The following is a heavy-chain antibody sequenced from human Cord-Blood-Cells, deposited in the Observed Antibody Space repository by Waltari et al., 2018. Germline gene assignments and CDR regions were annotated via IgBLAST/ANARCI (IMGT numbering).Heavy chain of an antibody. D-gene: IGHD6-13*01. CDR3: ARDRPKQQLFSYYYGMDV. CDR2: ISAYNGNT. CDR1: GYTFTSYG. V-gene: IGHV1-18*01. J-gene: IGHJ6*02. Sequence: QVQLVQSGAEVKKPGASVKVSCKASGYTFTSYGISWVRQAPGQGLEWMGWISAYNGNTNYAQKLQGRVTMTTDTSTSTAYMELMSLRSDDTAVYYCARDRPKQQLFSYYYGMDVWGQGTTVTVSS.